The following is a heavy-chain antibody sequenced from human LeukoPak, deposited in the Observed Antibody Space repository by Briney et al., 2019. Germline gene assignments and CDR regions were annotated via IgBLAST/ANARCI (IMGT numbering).Heavy chain of an antibody. D-gene: IGHD6-6*01. CDR2: IYYSGST. CDR1: GGSISSSSYY. J-gene: IGHJ6*03. CDR3: ARMKSIAARRGGVYYYYYYYMDV. V-gene: IGHV4-39*07. Sequence: PSETLSLTCTVSGGSISSSSYYWGWIRQPPGKGLEWIGSIYYSGSTYYNPSLKSRVTISVDTSKNQFSLKLSSVTAADTAVYYCARMKSIAARRGGVYYYYYYYMDVWGKGTTVTVSS.